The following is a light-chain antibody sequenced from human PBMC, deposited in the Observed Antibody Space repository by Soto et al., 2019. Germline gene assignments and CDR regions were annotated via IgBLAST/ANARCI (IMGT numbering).Light chain of an antibody. CDR3: QHLNSYPSLT. J-gene: IGKJ4*01. CDR1: QGISSY. CDR2: AAS. V-gene: IGKV1-9*01. Sequence: DIQLTQSPSFLSASVGDRVTITCRASQGISSYLAWYQQKPGKAPKLLIYAASTLQSGVPSRFSGSGSGTEFTLTINSLQPEDFATYYCQHLNSYPSLTFGGGTKVEIK.